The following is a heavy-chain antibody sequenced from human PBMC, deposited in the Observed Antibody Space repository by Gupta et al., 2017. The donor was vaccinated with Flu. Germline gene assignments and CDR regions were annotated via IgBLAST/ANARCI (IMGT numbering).Heavy chain of an antibody. CDR3: ARELLTAPGSRSNAF. D-gene: IGHD2-21*02. Sequence: VQLMESGGGVAQPGRSLRLSCPASGFGFRTQALHWVRQAPGQGTEGVVVIWYDGSHENSPDSVKVRFTIARDNSKNTLDLQMNSLRAPYPAVYYCARELLTAPGSRSNAF. CDR2: IWYDGSHE. J-gene: IGHJ3*01. CDR1: GFGFRTQA. V-gene: IGHV3-33*08.